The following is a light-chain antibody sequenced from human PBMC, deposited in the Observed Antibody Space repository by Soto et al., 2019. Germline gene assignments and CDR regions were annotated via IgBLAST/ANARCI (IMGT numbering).Light chain of an antibody. CDR1: QSVSTN. V-gene: IGKV3-15*01. J-gene: IGKJ1*01. CDR2: GAS. CDR3: QQYNNWPPWT. Sequence: EIVMTQSPATLSVSPGERATLSCRASQSVSTNLAWYQQKPGQAPRLLFYGASTRATGIPARFSGSGSGTEFTLTISSLQSEDFAAYYCQQYNNWPPWTFGQGTKVEIK.